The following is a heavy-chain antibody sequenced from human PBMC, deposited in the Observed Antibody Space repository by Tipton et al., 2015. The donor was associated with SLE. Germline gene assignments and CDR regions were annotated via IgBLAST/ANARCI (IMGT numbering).Heavy chain of an antibody. CDR3: ARHPGSGWYRGRYFDY. J-gene: IGHJ4*02. D-gene: IGHD6-19*01. Sequence: TLSLTCTVSGISFTSYYWSWIRQPPGKGLEWVGYISYTGSTIYNPSLKSRVTVSMDTSKSQFSLKLSSVTAADTAVYYCARHPGSGWYRGRYFDYWGQGTLVTVSS. V-gene: IGHV4-59*08. CDR1: GISFTSYY. CDR2: ISYTGST.